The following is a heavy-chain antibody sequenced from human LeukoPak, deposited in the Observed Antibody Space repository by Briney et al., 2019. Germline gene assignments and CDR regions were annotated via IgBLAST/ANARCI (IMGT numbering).Heavy chain of an antibody. J-gene: IGHJ4*02. CDR3: ARGMIVVVTAFDY. CDR2: IWYDGSNK. Sequence: PGGSLRLSCAASGFTFSSYGMHWVRQAPGKGLEWVAVIWYDGSNKYYADSVKGRFTISRDNSKNTLYLQMNSLRAEDTAVYYCARGMIVVVTAFDYWGQGTLVTVSS. CDR1: GFTFSSYG. V-gene: IGHV3-33*01. D-gene: IGHD3-22*01.